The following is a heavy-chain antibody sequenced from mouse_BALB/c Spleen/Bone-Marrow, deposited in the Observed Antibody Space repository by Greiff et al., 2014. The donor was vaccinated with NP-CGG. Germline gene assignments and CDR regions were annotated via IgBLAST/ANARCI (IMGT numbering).Heavy chain of an antibody. D-gene: IGHD2-4*01. J-gene: IGHJ3*01. CDR1: GFSLTSYG. CDR3: ARNGGDYGIAY. V-gene: IGHV2-6*02. CDR2: IWSDGST. Sequence: QVQLKQSGPGLVAPSQTLSITCTVSGFSLTSYGVHWVRQPPGKGLEWLGVIWSDGSTTYNSALKSRLSISKDNSKSQVFLKMNSLQTDDTAMYYCARNGGDYGIAYWGQGTLVTVSA.